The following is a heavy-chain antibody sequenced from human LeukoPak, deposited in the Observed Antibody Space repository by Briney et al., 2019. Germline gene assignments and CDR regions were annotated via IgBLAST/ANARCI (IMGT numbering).Heavy chain of an antibody. CDR1: GGSINNNDWWNW. D-gene: IGHD6-19*01. CDR2: IFHSGSS. Sequence: PSETLSLTCAVSGGSINNNDWWNWWSWVRQPPGKGLEWIGEIFHSGSSNYNPSLKSRVTISVDKSKNQFSLKLSSVAAADTAVYYCASGTIAVAGIFDYWGQGNLVTVSS. J-gene: IGHJ4*02. CDR3: ASGTIAVAGIFDY. V-gene: IGHV4-4*02.